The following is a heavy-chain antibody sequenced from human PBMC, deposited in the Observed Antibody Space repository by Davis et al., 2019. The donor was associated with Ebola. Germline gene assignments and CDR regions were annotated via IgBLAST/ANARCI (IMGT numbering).Heavy chain of an antibody. Sequence: SETLSLTCAVYGGSFSGYYWGWIRQPPGKGLEWIGYIYYSGSTNYNPSLKSRVTISVDTSKNQFSLKLSSVTAADTAVYYCARHQGALYSSGWYVLGYWGQGTLVTVSS. CDR2: IYYSGST. D-gene: IGHD6-19*01. CDR1: GGSFSGYY. CDR3: ARHQGALYSSGWYVLGY. V-gene: IGHV4-59*08. J-gene: IGHJ4*02.